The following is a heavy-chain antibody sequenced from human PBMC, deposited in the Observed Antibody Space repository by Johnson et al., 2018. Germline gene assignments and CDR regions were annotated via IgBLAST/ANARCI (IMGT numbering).Heavy chain of an antibody. V-gene: IGHV3-21*01. CDR2: ISSSSSYI. CDR3: QVTALVSYFDFWSASDDYYYYYGMDV. CDR1: GFTFSSYS. Sequence: VQLVQSGGGLVKPGGSLRLSCAASGFTFSSYSMNWVRQAPGKGLEWVSSISSSSSYIYYAESVKGRFTVSRDNAKNSLSLQMNTLRAEDTAVFSCQVTALVSYFDFWSASDDYYYYYGMDVWGQGTTVTVSS. D-gene: IGHD3-3*01. J-gene: IGHJ6*02.